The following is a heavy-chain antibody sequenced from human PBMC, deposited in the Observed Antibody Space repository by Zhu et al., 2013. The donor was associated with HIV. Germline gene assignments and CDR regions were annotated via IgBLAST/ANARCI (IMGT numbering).Heavy chain of an antibody. CDR1: GGSISSGDYY. D-gene: IGHD3-22*01. CDR3: ARVYYYDSSGYYAIFDY. Sequence: VQLQESGPGLVKPSQTLSLTCTVSGGSISSGDYYWSWIRQPPGKGLEWIGYIYYSGSTYYNPSLKSRVTISVDTSKNQFSLKLSSVTAADTAVYYCARVYYYDSSGYYAIFDYWGQGTLVTVSS. V-gene: IGHV4-30-4*01. CDR2: IYYSGST. J-gene: IGHJ4*02.